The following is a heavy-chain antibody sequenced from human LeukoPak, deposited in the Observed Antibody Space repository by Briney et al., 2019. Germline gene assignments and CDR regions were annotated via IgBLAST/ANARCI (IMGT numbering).Heavy chain of an antibody. V-gene: IGHV3-15*01. CDR2: IKSKTDGGTT. D-gene: IGHD4-17*01. J-gene: IGHJ4*02. CDR1: GFTFSNAW. Sequence: TGGSLRLSCAASGFTFSNAWMSWVRQAPGKGLEWVGRIKSKTDGGTTDYAAPVKGRFTISRDDSKNTLYLQMNSLKTEYTAVYYGTTVDGDPLGGYWGQGTLVTVSS. CDR3: TTVDGDPLGGY.